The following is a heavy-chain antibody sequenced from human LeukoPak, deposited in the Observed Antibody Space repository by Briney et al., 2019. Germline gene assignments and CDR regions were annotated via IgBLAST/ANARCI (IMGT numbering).Heavy chain of an antibody. D-gene: IGHD3-10*01. J-gene: IGHJ4*02. CDR3: ARQEAGSYFDY. CDR2: IYTSGST. CDR1: GGSISSYY. Sequence: PSETLSLTCTVFGGSISSYYWSWIRQPPGRGLEWIGYIYTSGSTNYNPSLKSRVTISVDTSKNQFSLKLSSVTAADTAVYYCARQEAGSYFDYWGQGTLVTVSS. V-gene: IGHV4-4*09.